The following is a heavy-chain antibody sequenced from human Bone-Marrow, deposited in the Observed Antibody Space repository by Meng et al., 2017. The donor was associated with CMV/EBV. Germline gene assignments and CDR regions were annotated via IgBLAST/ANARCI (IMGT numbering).Heavy chain of an antibody. CDR3: AREGGFSVGGMDV. D-gene: IGHD3-16*01. Sequence: ASVKVSCKASGGTFSSYAISWVRQAPGQGLEWMGWMNPNSGNTGYAQKFQGRVTMTRNTSTSTVYMELSSLRSEDTAVYYCAREGGFSVGGMDVWGQGTTVTVSS. CDR2: MNPNSGNT. J-gene: IGHJ6*02. CDR1: GGTFSSYA. V-gene: IGHV1-8*02.